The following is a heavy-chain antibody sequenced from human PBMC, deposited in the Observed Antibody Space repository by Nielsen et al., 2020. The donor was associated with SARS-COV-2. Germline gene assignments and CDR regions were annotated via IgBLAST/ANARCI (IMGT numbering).Heavy chain of an antibody. CDR3: VRDRGSGWSRGRNYNYFGMDV. Sequence: GESLKISCAASGFSLSIYHMNWVRQAPGKGLEWVSCISSPSNYVHYADSVQGRFTISKDYLQINDLRAEDTAVYYCVRDRGSGWSRGRNYNYFGMDVWGQGTTVTVSS. V-gene: IGHV3-21*01. D-gene: IGHD6-19*01. J-gene: IGHJ6*02. CDR2: ISSPSNYV. CDR1: GFSLSIYH.